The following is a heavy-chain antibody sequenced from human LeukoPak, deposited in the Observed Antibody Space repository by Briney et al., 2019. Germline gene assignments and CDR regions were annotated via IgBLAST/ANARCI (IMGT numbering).Heavy chain of an antibody. Sequence: SETLCLTCTVSGDSISITNDYWAWIRQAQGTGLEWIGSNNKSGNTYYNSSLESRFTFSVDTSKNHFSLKLVSVTVADTAVYYCARHRYDNAEYLIKYCDLWGRGTLLSVSS. CDR1: GDSISITNDY. V-gene: IGHV4-39*01. D-gene: IGHD6-6*01. J-gene: IGHJ2*01. CDR2: NNKSGNT. CDR3: ARHRYDNAEYLIKYCDL.